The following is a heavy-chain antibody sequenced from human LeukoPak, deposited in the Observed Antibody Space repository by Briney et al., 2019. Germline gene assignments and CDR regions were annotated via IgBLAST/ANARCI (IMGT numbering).Heavy chain of an antibody. Sequence: GGSLRLSCAASGLTFRNYAMSWVRQAPGKGLEWVSAISGSGADTYYADGVKGRFTISRDNSKNTLFLQMNSLRVEDTAVYYCAQKPGPSNPPGGYWGQGTLVTVSS. D-gene: IGHD4-11*01. V-gene: IGHV3-23*01. J-gene: IGHJ4*02. CDR1: GLTFRNYA. CDR3: AQKPGPSNPPGGY. CDR2: ISGSGADT.